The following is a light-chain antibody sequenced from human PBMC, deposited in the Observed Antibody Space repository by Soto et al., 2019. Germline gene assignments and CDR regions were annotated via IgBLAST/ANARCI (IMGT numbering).Light chain of an antibody. CDR3: RQHYAFPFN. CDR1: QDIGTS. J-gene: IGKJ3*01. Sequence: DIKMTQSPSSLSASVGGRVTITCRASQDIGTSLAWFQQKPGTAPKRLIYTISDFQSGVPSRFSGGGSGTDLTLTRSSLEPEESETYYCRQHYAFPFNFCHGTKVHV. V-gene: IGKV1-17*01. CDR2: TIS.